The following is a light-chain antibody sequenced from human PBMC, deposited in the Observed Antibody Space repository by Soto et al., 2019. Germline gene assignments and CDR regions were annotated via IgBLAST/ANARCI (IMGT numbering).Light chain of an antibody. CDR3: QQRSNWPLLT. Sequence: EIVLTQSPATLSLSPGERATLSCGASQSVSSYLAWYQQKPGQAPRLLIYDASNRATGIPARFSGSGSGTDFTLTISSLEPEDFAVYYCQQRSNWPLLTFGGGTKVDIK. J-gene: IGKJ4*01. CDR2: DAS. V-gene: IGKV3-11*01. CDR1: QSVSSY.